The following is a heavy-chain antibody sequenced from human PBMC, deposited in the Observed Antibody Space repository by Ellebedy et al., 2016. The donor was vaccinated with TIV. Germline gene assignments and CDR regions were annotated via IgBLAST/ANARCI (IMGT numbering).Heavy chain of an antibody. CDR1: GYTFAGFY. J-gene: IGHJ4*02. CDR3: ARRHIVTGLDY. Sequence: ASVKVSXXTSGYTFAGFYMHWVRQAPGQGLEWMGWINPDSGSTDYAQKFQGRVTMTRDTSISTASMELSRLRSDDTDVYFCARRHIVTGLDYWGQGTPVTVSS. CDR2: INPDSGST. D-gene: IGHD2-21*01. V-gene: IGHV1-2*02.